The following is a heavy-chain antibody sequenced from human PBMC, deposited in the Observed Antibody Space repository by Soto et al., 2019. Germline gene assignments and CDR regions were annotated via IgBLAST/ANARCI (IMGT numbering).Heavy chain of an antibody. CDR2: ISGSGGST. CDR1: GFTFSSYA. V-gene: IGHV3-23*01. Sequence: GGSLRLSCAASGFTFSSYAMSWVRQAPGKGLEWVSAISGSGGSTYYADSVKGRFTISRDNSKNTLYLQMNSLRAEDTAVYYCASGSARYCSGGSCYRHYWGQGTLVTVSS. D-gene: IGHD2-15*01. CDR3: ASGSARYCSGGSCYRHY. J-gene: IGHJ4*02.